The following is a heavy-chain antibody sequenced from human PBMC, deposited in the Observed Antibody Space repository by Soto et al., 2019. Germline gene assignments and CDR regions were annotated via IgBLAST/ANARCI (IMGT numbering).Heavy chain of an antibody. J-gene: IGHJ4*02. Sequence: VQLQESGPGLVKPSETLSLTCTVSGGSISSYYWSWIRQPPGKGLEWIGYIYYSGSTNYNPSLKSRVTISVDTSKNQFSLKLSSVTAADTAVYYCASGYGSYYFDYWGQGTLVTVSS. CDR3: ASGYGSYYFDY. CDR2: IYYSGST. CDR1: GGSISSYY. V-gene: IGHV4-59*01. D-gene: IGHD5-12*01.